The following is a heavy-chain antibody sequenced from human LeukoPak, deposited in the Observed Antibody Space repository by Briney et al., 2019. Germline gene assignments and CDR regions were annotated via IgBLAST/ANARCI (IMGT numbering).Heavy chain of an antibody. Sequence: GGSLKLSCAASGFTFSGSAMHWVRQASGKGLEWVGRTRSEGNSYATAYAASVKGRFTISRDDSKNTAYLQMNSLKTEDTAVYYCARLGTGEAFDIWGQGTMVTVSS. D-gene: IGHD7-27*01. CDR2: TRSEGNSYAT. V-gene: IGHV3-73*01. CDR3: ARLGTGEAFDI. J-gene: IGHJ3*02. CDR1: GFTFSGSA.